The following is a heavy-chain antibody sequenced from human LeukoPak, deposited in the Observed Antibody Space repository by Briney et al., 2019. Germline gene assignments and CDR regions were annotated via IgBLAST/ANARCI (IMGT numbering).Heavy chain of an antibody. CDR3: ARQAYSNHHFDY. D-gene: IGHD4-11*01. V-gene: IGHV4-39*01. CDR2: IYYSGST. Sequence: PSETLSLTCTVSGGSISSSSYDWGWIRQPPGKRLEWIGSIYYSGSTYYNPSLKSRVTLSVDTSKNQFSLKLSSVTAADAAVYYCARQAYSNHHFDYWGQGTLVTVSS. CDR1: GGSISSSSYD. J-gene: IGHJ4*02.